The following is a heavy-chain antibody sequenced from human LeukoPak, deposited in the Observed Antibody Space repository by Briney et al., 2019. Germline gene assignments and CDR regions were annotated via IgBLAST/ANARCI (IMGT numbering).Heavy chain of an antibody. Sequence: SETLSLTCTVSGGSISSYYWSWIRQPPGKGLEWIGYIYTSGSTNYNPSLKSRVTISVDTSKNQFSLKLSSVTAADTAVYYCARGTTYNQYYYDSSGYYSFDYWGQGTLVTVSS. J-gene: IGHJ4*02. CDR3: ARGTTYNQYYYDSSGYYSFDY. V-gene: IGHV4-4*08. CDR2: IYTSGST. D-gene: IGHD3-22*01. CDR1: GGSISSYY.